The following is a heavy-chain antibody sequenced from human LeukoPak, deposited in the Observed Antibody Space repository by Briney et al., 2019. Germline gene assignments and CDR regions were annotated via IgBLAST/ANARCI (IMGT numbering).Heavy chain of an antibody. Sequence: PGESLKISCKGPGYSFKNYWIAWVRQMPGKGLEWMGIIYPGDSNTRYNPSFQGQVTISADKSISTAYLQWSSLKASDTAEYYCARQGFVASYGVDVWGQGTTVTVAS. CDR3: ARQGFVASYGVDV. CDR1: GYSFKNYW. CDR2: IYPGDSNT. V-gene: IGHV5-51*01. J-gene: IGHJ6*02.